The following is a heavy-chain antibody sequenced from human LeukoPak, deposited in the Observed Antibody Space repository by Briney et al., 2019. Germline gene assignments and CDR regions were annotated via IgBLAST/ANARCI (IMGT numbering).Heavy chain of an antibody. CDR2: INHSGST. V-gene: IGHV4-34*01. Sequence: SETLSLTCAVYGGSFSGYYWSWIRQPPGKGLEWIGEINHSGSTNYNPSLKSRVTISVDTSKNQFSLKLSSVTAADTAVYYCARGIWVVSWGQGTLVTVSS. CDR3: ARGIWVVS. D-gene: IGHD2-15*01. CDR1: GGSFSGYY. J-gene: IGHJ4*02.